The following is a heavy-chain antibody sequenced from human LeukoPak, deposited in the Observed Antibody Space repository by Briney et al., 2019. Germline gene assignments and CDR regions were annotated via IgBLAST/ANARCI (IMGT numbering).Heavy chain of an antibody. J-gene: IGHJ4*02. CDR1: GLPFSSYA. CDR2: LSGSGGGT. D-gene: IGHD1-26*01. V-gene: IGHV3-23*01. CDR3: AKDLGRYRNNYFDY. Sequence: PGGSLRLSYAASGLPFSSYAMSGVRPAPEKGLEWVSTLSGSGGGTYYADSVKGRFTISRDDSKNTLYLQMNSLRAEDTAVYYCAKDLGRYRNNYFDYWGQGTLVTVSS.